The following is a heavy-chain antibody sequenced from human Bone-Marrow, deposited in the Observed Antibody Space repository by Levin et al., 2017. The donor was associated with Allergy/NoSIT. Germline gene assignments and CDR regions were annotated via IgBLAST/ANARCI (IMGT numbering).Heavy chain of an antibody. CDR3: AKDVGDTMVQGVYFDY. V-gene: IGHV3-23*01. CDR1: GFTFSSYA. CDR2: ISGSGGST. Sequence: PGGSLRLSCAASGFTFSSYAMSWVRQAPGKGLEWVSAISGSGGSTYYADSVKGRFTISRDNSKNTLYLQMNSLRAEDTAVYYCAKDVGDTMVQGVYFDYWGQGTLVTVSS. D-gene: IGHD3-10*01. J-gene: IGHJ4*02.